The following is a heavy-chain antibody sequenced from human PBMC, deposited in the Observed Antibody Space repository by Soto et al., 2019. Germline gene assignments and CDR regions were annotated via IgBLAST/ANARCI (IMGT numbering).Heavy chain of an antibody. D-gene: IGHD3-10*01. Sequence: SETLSLTCAVYGGSFSGYYWSWIRQPPGKGLEWIGEINHSGSTNYNPSLKSRVTISVDTSKNQFSLKLSSVTAADTAVYYCASRRRGSGSYYYYYYYYGMAVWGQGTTVTVSS. CDR2: INHSGST. CDR3: ASRRRGSGSYYYYYYYYGMAV. CDR1: GGSFSGYY. J-gene: IGHJ6*02. V-gene: IGHV4-34*01.